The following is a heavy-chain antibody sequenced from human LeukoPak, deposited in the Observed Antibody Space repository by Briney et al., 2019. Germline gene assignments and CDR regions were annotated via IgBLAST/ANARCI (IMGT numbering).Heavy chain of an antibody. CDR3: ATGSQIREADY. CDR1: GFTFSRHW. J-gene: IGHJ4*02. V-gene: IGHV3-23*01. D-gene: IGHD3-10*01. Sequence: GGSLRLSCAASGFTFSRHWMSWVRQTPGKGLEWVSAITGGADSTYYADSVKGRSTISRDNAKQSLSLQMNSLRAEDTAVYYCATGSQIREADYWGQGTLVTVSS. CDR2: ITGGADST.